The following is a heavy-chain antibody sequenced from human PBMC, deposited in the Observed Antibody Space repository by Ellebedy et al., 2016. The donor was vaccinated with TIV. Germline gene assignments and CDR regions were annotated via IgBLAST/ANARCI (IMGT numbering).Heavy chain of an antibody. V-gene: IGHV3-66*01. CDR2: IYSGGST. CDR3: ARDGVVVVPADQHYYYGMDV. Sequence: GESLKISCAASGFTVSSNYMSWVRQAPGKGLEWVSVIYSGGSTYYANSVKGRFTISRDNSKNTLYLQMNSLRAEDTAVYYCARDGVVVVPADQHYYYGMDVWGQGTTVTVSS. D-gene: IGHD2-2*01. CDR1: GFTVSSNY. J-gene: IGHJ6*02.